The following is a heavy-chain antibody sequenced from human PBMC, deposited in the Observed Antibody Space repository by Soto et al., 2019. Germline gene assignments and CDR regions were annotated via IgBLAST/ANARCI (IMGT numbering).Heavy chain of an antibody. CDR3: ARGAGATPLDAFDI. Sequence: GESLKISCAASGFTFSSYEMNWVRQAPGKGLEWVSYISSSGSTIYYADSVKGRFTISRDNAKNSLYLQMNSLRAEDTAVYYCARGAGATPLDAFDIWGQGTMVTVSS. J-gene: IGHJ3*02. V-gene: IGHV3-48*03. CDR2: ISSSGSTI. D-gene: IGHD1-26*01. CDR1: GFTFSSYE.